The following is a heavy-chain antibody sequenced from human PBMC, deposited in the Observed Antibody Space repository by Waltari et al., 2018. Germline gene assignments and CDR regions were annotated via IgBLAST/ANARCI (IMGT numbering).Heavy chain of an antibody. V-gene: IGHV3-30-3*01. CDR2: IADDGSNE. D-gene: IGHD1-7*01. J-gene: IGHJ4*02. CDR1: GFTFSSYA. CDR3: ARASGGGTNFLIDY. Sequence: QVLLVESGGGVVQPGRSLRLSCAASGFTFSSYAMHWVRQAPGKGLEWVGVIADDGSNEYCADSVKGRFTISRDNSKNTLYLQMNNLRTEDTAVYYCARASGGGTNFLIDYWGQGTLVTVSS.